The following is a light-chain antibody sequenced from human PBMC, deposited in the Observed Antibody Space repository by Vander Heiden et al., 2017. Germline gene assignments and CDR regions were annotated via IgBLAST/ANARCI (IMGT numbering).Light chain of an antibody. V-gene: IGLV2-14*01. CDR3: SSYTSSSSPEVV. CDR1: SSDVGGYNY. J-gene: IGLJ2*01. Sequence: QSALTQPASVSGSPGQSLTISCTGTSSDVGGYNYVSWYPQHPGKAPKLMIYDVSNRPSGVSNRFSGSKSGNTASLTISGLQAEDEADYYCSSYTSSSSPEVVFGGGTKLTVL. CDR2: DVS.